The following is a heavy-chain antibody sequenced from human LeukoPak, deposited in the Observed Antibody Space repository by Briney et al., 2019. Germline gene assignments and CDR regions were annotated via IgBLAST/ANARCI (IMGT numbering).Heavy chain of an antibody. J-gene: IGHJ3*02. V-gene: IGHV4-59*08. CDR3: AGLLDYGDYGDAFDI. CDR1: GGSISSYH. D-gene: IGHD4-17*01. Sequence: PSETLSLTCTVSGGSISSYHWSWIRQPPGKGLEWIGYIYYSGSTNYNPSLKSRVTISVDTSKNQFSLKLSSVTAADTAVYYCAGLLDYGDYGDAFDIWGQGTMVTVSS. CDR2: IYYSGST.